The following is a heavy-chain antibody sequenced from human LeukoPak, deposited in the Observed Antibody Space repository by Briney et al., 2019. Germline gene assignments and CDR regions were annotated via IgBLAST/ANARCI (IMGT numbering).Heavy chain of an antibody. CDR3: VKDRTAYYAYSFDP. Sequence: GRSLRLSCAASGFTFDDYAMHWVRQAPGKGLEWVAGINCNSGMLGYADSVKGRFIISRDNARNCLFLQMNGLRAEDMAFYYFVKDRTAYYAYSFDPWGQGTLVTVSS. J-gene: IGHJ4*03. D-gene: IGHD4/OR15-4a*01. CDR1: GFTFDDYA. V-gene: IGHV3-9*03. CDR2: INCNSGML.